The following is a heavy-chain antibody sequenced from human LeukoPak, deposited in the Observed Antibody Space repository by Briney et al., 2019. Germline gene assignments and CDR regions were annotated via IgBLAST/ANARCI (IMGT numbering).Heavy chain of an antibody. CDR3: ARDRGGGSYFYFDC. D-gene: IGHD1-26*01. V-gene: IGHV4-59*01. Sequence: SETLSLTCTVSGGSISSYYWSWIRQPPGKGLEWIGYIYYSGSTNYNPSLKSRVTISVDTSKNQFSLKLSSVTAADTAVYYCARDRGGGSYFYFDCWGQGTLVTVSS. CDR2: IYYSGST. J-gene: IGHJ4*02. CDR1: GGSISSYY.